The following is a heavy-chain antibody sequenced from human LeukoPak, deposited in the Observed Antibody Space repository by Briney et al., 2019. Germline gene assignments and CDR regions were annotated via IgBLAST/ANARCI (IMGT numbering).Heavy chain of an antibody. J-gene: IGHJ4*02. V-gene: IGHV3-74*01. D-gene: IGHD2-8*02. CDR1: GFPFNTYW. CDR2: INSDVSIT. Sequence: PGGSLRLSCAASGFPFNTYWMHWVRQTPGKGLVWVSHINSDVSITTYADSVKGRFTISRDNAKNTLYLEMSSLRAEDTAVYYCVRAGLTGGLDYWGQGTLVTVSS. CDR3: VRAGLTGGLDY.